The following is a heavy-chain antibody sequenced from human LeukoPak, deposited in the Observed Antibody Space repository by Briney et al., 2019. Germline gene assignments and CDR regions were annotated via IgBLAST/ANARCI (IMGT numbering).Heavy chain of an antibody. CDR2: ISYDGSNK. V-gene: IGHV3-30*18. D-gene: IGHD1-26*01. Sequence: GGSLRLSCAASGFTFSSYGMHWVRQAPGKGLEWVAVISYDGSNKYYADSVKGRFTISRDNSKNTLYLQMNSLRAEDTAVYYCAKDGGIVEATAYYWGQGTLVTVSS. CDR3: AKDGGIVEATAYY. J-gene: IGHJ4*02. CDR1: GFTFSSYG.